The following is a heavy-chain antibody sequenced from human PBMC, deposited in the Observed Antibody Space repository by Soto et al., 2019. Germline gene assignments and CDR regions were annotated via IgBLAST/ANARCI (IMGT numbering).Heavy chain of an antibody. CDR3: ARDSLTSLDY. Sequence: VGSVRLSCAASGFTFSSYSMNWVRRAPGKGLEWVSSISSSSSYIYYADSVKGRFTISRDNAKNSLYLQMNSLRAEDTAVYYCARDSLTSLDYWGQGTLVTVSS. D-gene: IGHD7-27*01. CDR2: ISSSSSYI. V-gene: IGHV3-21*01. CDR1: GFTFSSYS. J-gene: IGHJ4*02.